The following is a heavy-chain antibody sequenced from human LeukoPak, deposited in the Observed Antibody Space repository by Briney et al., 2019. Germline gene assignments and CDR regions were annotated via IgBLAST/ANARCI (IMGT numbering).Heavy chain of an antibody. CDR2: IFHSGST. J-gene: IGHJ5*02. Sequence: PSETLSLTCAVSGGSISSSNWWSWVRQPPGKGLEWIGEIFHSGSTNYNPSLKSRVTISVDKSKNQLSLKVSSVTAADTAVYYCARDNGGAVFDPWGQGTLVTVSS. D-gene: IGHD3-10*01. CDR1: GGSISSSNW. CDR3: ARDNGGAVFDP. V-gene: IGHV4-4*02.